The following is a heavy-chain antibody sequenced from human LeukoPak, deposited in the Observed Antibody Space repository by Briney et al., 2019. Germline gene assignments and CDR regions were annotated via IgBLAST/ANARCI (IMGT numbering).Heavy chain of an antibody. CDR3: ARDKGDYDTSGSLFVF. CDR2: IKQDGSEK. CDR1: GFTFNRYW. D-gene: IGHD3-22*01. V-gene: IGHV3-7*03. Sequence: GGSLRLSCAASGFTFNRYWMSWVRKVPREGLEWVANIKQDGSEKYYMDSVKGRFTISRDNAKNSLYLQMNSLRAEDTAVYYCARDKGDYDTSGSLFVFGGQGTLVTVSS. J-gene: IGHJ4*02.